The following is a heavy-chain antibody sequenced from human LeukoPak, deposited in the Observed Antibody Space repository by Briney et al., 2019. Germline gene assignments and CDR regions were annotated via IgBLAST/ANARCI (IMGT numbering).Heavy chain of an antibody. CDR1: GFTFSSYA. J-gene: IGHJ4*02. CDR3: DIVVAASLGGGRDY. CDR2: ISGSGGST. V-gene: IGHV3-23*01. D-gene: IGHD2-15*01. Sequence: GGSLRLSCAASGFTFSSYAMSWVRQAPGKGLEWVSAISGSGGSTYYADSVGGRFTISRDNSKNTLYLQMNSLRAEDTAVYYCDIVVAASLGGGRDYWGQGTLVTVSS.